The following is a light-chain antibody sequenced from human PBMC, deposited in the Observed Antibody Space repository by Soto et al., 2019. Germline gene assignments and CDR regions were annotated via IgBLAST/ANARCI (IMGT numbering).Light chain of an antibody. V-gene: IGKV1-5*01. Sequence: IQMTQSPSTLSASVGDRVTITCRASESISNYLAWYQQKPGKAPKLLIYDASNLESGVPSRFSGSGSGTEFTLTITNLQHDDFATYYCQRCKGYWTFGHATTLEIK. CDR3: QRCKGYWT. J-gene: IGKJ2*01. CDR1: ESISNY. CDR2: DAS.